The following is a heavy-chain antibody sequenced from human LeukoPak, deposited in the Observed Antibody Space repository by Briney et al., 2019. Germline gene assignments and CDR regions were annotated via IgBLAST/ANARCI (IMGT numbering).Heavy chain of an antibody. J-gene: IGHJ4*02. D-gene: IGHD4-17*01. CDR2: MNPNSGNT. V-gene: IGHV1-8*03. CDR1: GYTFTSYD. Sequence: ASVKVSCKASGYTFTSYDINWVRQATGQGLEWMGWMNPNSGNTGYAQKFQGRVTITRNTSISTAYMELSSLRSERTAVYYCARAGGPAVTTYYFDYWGQGTLVTVSS. CDR3: ARAGGPAVTTYYFDY.